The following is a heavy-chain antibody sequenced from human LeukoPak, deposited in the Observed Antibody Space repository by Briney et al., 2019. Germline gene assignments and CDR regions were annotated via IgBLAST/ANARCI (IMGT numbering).Heavy chain of an antibody. J-gene: IGHJ4*02. D-gene: IGHD3-9*01. V-gene: IGHV4-59*12. CDR3: ARGIYDILTGYYPPHFDY. CDR2: IYYSGST. Sequence: SETLSLTCTVSGGSISSYYWSWIRQPPGKGLEWIGYIYYSGSTNYNPSLKSRVTISVDTSKNQFSLKLSSVTAADTAVYYCARGIYDILTGYYPPHFDYWGQGTLVTVSS. CDR1: GGSISSYY.